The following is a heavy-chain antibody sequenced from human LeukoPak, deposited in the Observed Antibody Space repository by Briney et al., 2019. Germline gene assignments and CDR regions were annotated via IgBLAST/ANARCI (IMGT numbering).Heavy chain of an antibody. CDR1: GGSFSGYY. CDR2: INHSGIT. CDR3: ARPPPLWFGETGFDS. Sequence: PSETLSLTCAVYGGSFSGYYWSWIRQPPGKGLEWIGEINHSGITNYNPSLKRRATISVDTPKYQFSLKLSSVTAADTPVSSCARPPPLWFGETGFDSWGQGTLVTVSS. V-gene: IGHV4-34*01. D-gene: IGHD3-10*01. J-gene: IGHJ4*02.